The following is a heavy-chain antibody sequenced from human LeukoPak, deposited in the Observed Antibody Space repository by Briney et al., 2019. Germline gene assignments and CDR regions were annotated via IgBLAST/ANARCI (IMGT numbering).Heavy chain of an antibody. D-gene: IGHD6-19*01. J-gene: IGHJ4*02. CDR3: AMLSGWLRDSDY. V-gene: IGHV1-8*01. Sequence: GASVKVSCKASGYTFTSYDINWVRQATGQGLEWMGWMDPNSGNTGYVQKFQGRVTMTRNTSISTAYMELSSLRSEDTAVYYCAMLSGWLRDSDYWGQGTLVTVSS. CDR1: GYTFTSYD. CDR2: MDPNSGNT.